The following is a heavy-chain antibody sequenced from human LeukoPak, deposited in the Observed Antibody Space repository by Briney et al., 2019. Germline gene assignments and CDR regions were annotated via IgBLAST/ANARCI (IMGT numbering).Heavy chain of an antibody. CDR1: GGSISSGDYY. V-gene: IGHV4-30-4*01. Sequence: PSETLSLTCTVSGGSISSGDYYWSWIRQPPGKGLEWIGYIYYSGSTYYNPSLKSRVTISVDTSKNQFSLKLSSVTAADTAVYYCARQNFWSGYYPTGWFDPWGQGTLVTVSS. J-gene: IGHJ5*02. CDR2: IYYSGST. CDR3: ARQNFWSGYYPTGWFDP. D-gene: IGHD3-3*01.